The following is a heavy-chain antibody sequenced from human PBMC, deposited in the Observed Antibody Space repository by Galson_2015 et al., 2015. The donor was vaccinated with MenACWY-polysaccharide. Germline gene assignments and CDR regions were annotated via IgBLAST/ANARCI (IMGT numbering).Heavy chain of an antibody. V-gene: IGHV3-23*01. Sequence: LRLSCAASGFTFTSYAMSWVRQAPGKGLEWVSAIRGSGTYTYYADSVKGRFTISRDNSKNTLYLQMNSLRAEDTAVYYCAKDSTDFWSVAGRFDHWGQGTLVTVSS. CDR3: AKDSTDFWSVAGRFDH. D-gene: IGHD3-3*01. CDR1: GFTFTSYA. CDR2: IRGSGTYT. J-gene: IGHJ5*02.